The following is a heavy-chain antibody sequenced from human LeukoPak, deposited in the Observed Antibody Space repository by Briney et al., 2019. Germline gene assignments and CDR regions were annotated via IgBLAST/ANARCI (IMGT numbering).Heavy chain of an antibody. Sequence: GGSLRLSCTASGFPYGSTSMHWVRQAPGKGLEWVSGINWNGGRTGYVDSVKGRFTISRDNAKNSLYLQMNSLRAEDTALYYCARDQGGTGSWYEGEGYWGQGTLVTVSS. D-gene: IGHD6-13*01. CDR1: GFPYGSTS. V-gene: IGHV3-20*04. CDR2: INWNGGRT. CDR3: ARDQGGTGSWYEGEGY. J-gene: IGHJ4*02.